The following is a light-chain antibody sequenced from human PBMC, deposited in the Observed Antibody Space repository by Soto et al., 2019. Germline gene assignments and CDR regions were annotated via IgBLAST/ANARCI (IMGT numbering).Light chain of an antibody. CDR3: HQVYTYPRT. Sequence: IQLTQSPSSLSASVGDRVTITCRASQGVRSYLAWFQQRPGKAPTLLIFGASTLQNGVPARFSGGGFGTEFTLTITSLQPEDFATYYCHQVYTYPRTFGQGTKVEIK. J-gene: IGKJ1*01. CDR2: GAS. V-gene: IGKV1-9*01. CDR1: QGVRSY.